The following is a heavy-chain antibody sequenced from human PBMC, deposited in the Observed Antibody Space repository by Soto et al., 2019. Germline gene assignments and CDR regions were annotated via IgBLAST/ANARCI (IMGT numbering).Heavy chain of an antibody. CDR2: IIPIFGTA. D-gene: IGHD6-6*01. V-gene: IGHV1-69*13. Sequence: ASVKVSCKASGVTFSSYAISLFRHAPGQGLEWMGGIIPIFGTANYAQKFQGRVTITADESTSTAYMEVSSLRSEDTAVYYCARDGGQVGIAARPFDAWGQGTLVTVSS. CDR3: ARDGGQVGIAARPFDA. J-gene: IGHJ5*02. CDR1: GVTFSSYA.